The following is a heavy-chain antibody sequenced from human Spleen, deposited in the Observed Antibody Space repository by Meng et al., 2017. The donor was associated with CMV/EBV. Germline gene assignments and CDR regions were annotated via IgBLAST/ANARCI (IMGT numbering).Heavy chain of an antibody. J-gene: IGHJ4*02. CDR3: AREDSSGWCDY. Sequence: ISGDSVSSNSAGWSWIRQSPSRGLEWLGRTYYRSKWYNDYVVSVKSRITINPDTSKNQFSLHLNSVTPEDTAVYYCAREDSSGWCDYWGQGTLVTVSS. CDR2: TYYRSKWYN. V-gene: IGHV6-1*01. D-gene: IGHD6-19*01. CDR1: GDSVSSNSAG.